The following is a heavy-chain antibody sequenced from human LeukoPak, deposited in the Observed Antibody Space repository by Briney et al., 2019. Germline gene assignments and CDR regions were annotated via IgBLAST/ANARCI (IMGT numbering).Heavy chain of an antibody. Sequence: SETLSLTCTVSGGSVSSYYWSWIRQPAGKGLEWIGRIYTSGSTNYNPSLKSRVTMAVDTAKNQFSLKLSAVTAADTAVYYCARDGGSVNGGYSSGWYVDYYYYMDVWGKGTTVTVSS. CDR1: GGSVSSYY. V-gene: IGHV4-4*07. CDR2: IYTSGST. D-gene: IGHD6-19*01. CDR3: ARDGGSVNGGYSSGWYVDYYYYMDV. J-gene: IGHJ6*03.